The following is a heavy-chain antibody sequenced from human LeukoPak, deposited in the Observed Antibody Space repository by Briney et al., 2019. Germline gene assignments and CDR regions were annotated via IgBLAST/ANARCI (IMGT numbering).Heavy chain of an antibody. Sequence: GGSLRLSCAASGFTFSSYGMHWVRQVPGKGLEWVTVISYDGSNKYYADSVKGRYTISRDNSKNTLYLQMNSLRVEDTAVYYCAKRWSGYLGDYWGQGTLVTVSS. CDR1: GFTFSSYG. CDR2: ISYDGSNK. D-gene: IGHD3-3*01. V-gene: IGHV3-30*18. J-gene: IGHJ4*02. CDR3: AKRWSGYLGDY.